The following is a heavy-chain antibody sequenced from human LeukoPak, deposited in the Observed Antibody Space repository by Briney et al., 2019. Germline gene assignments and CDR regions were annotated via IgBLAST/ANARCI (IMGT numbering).Heavy chain of an antibody. J-gene: IGHJ6*03. V-gene: IGHV1-2*02. CDR2: INPNSGGT. CDR3: ARDNVLLWFGEYYYYMDV. Sequence: ASVKVSCKASGYTFNSHGITWVRQAPGQGLEWMGWINPNSGGTNYAQKFQGRVTMTRDTSISTAYMELSRLRSDDTAVYYCARDNVLLWFGEYYYYMDVWGKGTTVTVSS. D-gene: IGHD3-10*01. CDR1: GYTFNSHG.